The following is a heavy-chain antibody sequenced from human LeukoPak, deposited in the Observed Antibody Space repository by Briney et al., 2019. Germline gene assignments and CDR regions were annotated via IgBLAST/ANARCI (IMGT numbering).Heavy chain of an antibody. V-gene: IGHV1-24*01. CDR1: GYTLTELS. D-gene: IGHD2-15*01. CDR3: ATDLYCSGGSCFDY. Sequence: ASVKVSCKVSGYTLTELSMHWVRQAPGKGLEWMGGFDPEDGETIYAQKFQGRVTMTEDTSTDTAYMELSSLRSEDTAVYYCATDLYCSGGSCFDYWGQGTLITVSS. J-gene: IGHJ4*02. CDR2: FDPEDGET.